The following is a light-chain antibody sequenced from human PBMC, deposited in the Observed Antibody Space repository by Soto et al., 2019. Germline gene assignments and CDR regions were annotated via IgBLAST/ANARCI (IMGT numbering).Light chain of an antibody. J-gene: IGKJ4*01. CDR2: DAS. V-gene: IGKV3-11*01. CDR1: QSVSGN. CDR3: QQRTSWPLT. Sequence: EIVLTQSPATLSLSPGERATLSCRASQSVSGNLAWYQQKPGQAPRLLIYDASNRATGIPVRFSGSGFGTDFTLSISSLEPEDVAVYYCQQRTSWPLTFGGGTKVEIK.